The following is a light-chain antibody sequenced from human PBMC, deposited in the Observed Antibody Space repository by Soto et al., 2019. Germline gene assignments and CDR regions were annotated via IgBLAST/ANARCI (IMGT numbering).Light chain of an antibody. V-gene: IGLV1-47*02. CDR1: SSNIGSNY. J-gene: IGLJ3*02. CDR2: SNN. Sequence: QSVLTQPPSASGTPGQRVTISCSGSSSNIGSNYVYWYQQLPGTAPKLLIYSNNQRPSGVPGRFSGSKSGTSASLAISGLRSEDEADYYCAAWDDSLSVLFGGGTKLTVL. CDR3: AAWDDSLSVL.